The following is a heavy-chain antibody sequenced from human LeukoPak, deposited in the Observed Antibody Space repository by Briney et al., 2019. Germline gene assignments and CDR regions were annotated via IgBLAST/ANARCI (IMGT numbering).Heavy chain of an antibody. CDR2: IIPIFGTA. J-gene: IGHJ6*02. V-gene: IGHV1-69*13. CDR3: ARNRRDYYYYYGMDV. Sequence: SVTVSCTASGGTFSSYAISWVRQAPGQGLEWMGGIIPIFGTANYAQKFQGRVTITADESTSTAYMELSSLRSEDTAVYYCARNRRDYYYYYGMDVWGQGTTVTVSS. CDR1: GGTFSSYA. D-gene: IGHD1-14*01.